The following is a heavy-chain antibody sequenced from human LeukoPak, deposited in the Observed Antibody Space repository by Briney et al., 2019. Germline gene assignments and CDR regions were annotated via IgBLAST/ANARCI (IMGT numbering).Heavy chain of an antibody. D-gene: IGHD3-3*02. CDR1: AYTFTSYG. Sequence: ASVKVSCEASAYTFTSYGINWVRQAPGRGLEWMGWISAYNGNTNYAQELQGRVTMTTDTPTSTAYMELRSLRSDDTAVYYCARDRSAFLTSGTYGMDVWGQGTTVTVSS. J-gene: IGHJ6*02. V-gene: IGHV1-18*01. CDR3: ARDRSAFLTSGTYGMDV. CDR2: ISAYNGNT.